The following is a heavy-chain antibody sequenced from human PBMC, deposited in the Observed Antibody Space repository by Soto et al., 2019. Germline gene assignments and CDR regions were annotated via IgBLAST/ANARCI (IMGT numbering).Heavy chain of an antibody. Sequence: SETLSLTCTVSGGSISSGGYYWSWIRQHPGKGLEWIGYIYYSGSTYYKPSLKSRVTISVDTSKNQFSLKLSSVTAADMAVYYCARASGYSYGSNWFDPWGQGTLVTVSS. V-gene: IGHV4-31*03. CDR2: IYYSGST. CDR1: GGSISSGGYY. D-gene: IGHD5-18*01. J-gene: IGHJ5*02. CDR3: ARASGYSYGSNWFDP.